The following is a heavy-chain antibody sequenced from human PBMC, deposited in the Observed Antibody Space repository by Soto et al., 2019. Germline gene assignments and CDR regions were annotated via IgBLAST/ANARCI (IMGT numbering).Heavy chain of an antibody. V-gene: IGHV1-58*01. CDR2: IVVGSGNT. Sequence: RASVKVSCKASGFTFTSSAVQWVRQARGQRLEWIGWIVVGSGNTNYAQKFQERVTITRDMSTSTAYMELSSLRSEDTAVYYCAADRPDWNDFQDWFDPWGQGTLVTVSS. CDR3: AADRPDWNDFQDWFDP. D-gene: IGHD1-1*01. J-gene: IGHJ5*02. CDR1: GFTFTSSA.